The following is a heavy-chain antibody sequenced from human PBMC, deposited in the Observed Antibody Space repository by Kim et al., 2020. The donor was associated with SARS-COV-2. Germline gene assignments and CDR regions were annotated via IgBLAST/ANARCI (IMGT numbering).Heavy chain of an antibody. CDR2: VYYSGSS. CDR1: DASLRDYY. CDR3: AAVPTFGFYYYLATGY. V-gene: IGHV4-59*01. Sequence: SETLSLTCSVSDASLRDYYWTWIRQPPGKGLEWIGFVYYSGSSNYNPSLKSRVSISLDTSKNQFSLRLTSVTPADTAVYYCAAVPTFGFYYYLATGY. D-gene: IGHD3-22*01. J-gene: IGHJ4*03.